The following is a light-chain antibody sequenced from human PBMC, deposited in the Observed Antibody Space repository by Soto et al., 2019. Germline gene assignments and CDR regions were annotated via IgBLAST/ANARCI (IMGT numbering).Light chain of an antibody. Sequence: QSVLTQPPSASGTPGQRVTISCSGSSSNIGSNYVYWYQQFPGSAPKLLIYRNDQRPSGVPDRFSGSTSGTSASLAISGPRSEDEADYYCAAWDDSLSAVVFGGGTKVTVL. J-gene: IGLJ2*01. CDR2: RND. CDR3: AAWDDSLSAVV. CDR1: SSNIGSNY. V-gene: IGLV1-47*01.